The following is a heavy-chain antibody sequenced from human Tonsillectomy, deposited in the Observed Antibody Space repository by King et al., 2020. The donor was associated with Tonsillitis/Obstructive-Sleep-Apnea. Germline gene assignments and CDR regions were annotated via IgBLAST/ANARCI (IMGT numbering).Heavy chain of an antibody. CDR2: ISAYNGNT. CDR3: ARDGYGFWGGYFFYYYYYMDV. J-gene: IGHJ6*03. V-gene: IGHV1-18*01. CDR1: GYTFTSYG. D-gene: IGHD3-3*01. Sequence: QLVQSGAEVKKPGASVKVSCKASGYTFTSYGISWVRQAPGQGLEWMGWISAYNGNTNYAQKLQGRVTMTTDTSTSTAYMELRSLRSDDTAVYYCARDGYGFWGGYFFYYYYYMDVWGKGTTVTVSS.